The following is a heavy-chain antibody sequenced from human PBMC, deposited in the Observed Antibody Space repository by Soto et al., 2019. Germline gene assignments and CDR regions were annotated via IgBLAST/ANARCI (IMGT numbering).Heavy chain of an antibody. Sequence: PGGSLRLSCNCSGFRFSEHAMTWVRQAPGKGLEWVGFIRNTLYGGTTDYAASVRGRFTISRDDSASIAYLQMNSLKTEDSGLYYCSRGSFGYYGPWGPGTLVTVSS. CDR1: GFRFSEHA. D-gene: IGHD2-2*03. CDR2: IRNTLYGGTT. J-gene: IGHJ5*02. CDR3: SRGSFGYYGP. V-gene: IGHV3-49*04.